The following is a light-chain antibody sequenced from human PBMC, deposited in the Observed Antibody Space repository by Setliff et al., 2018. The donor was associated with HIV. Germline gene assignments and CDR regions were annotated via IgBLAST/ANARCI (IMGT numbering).Light chain of an antibody. CDR1: SSDIGDYES. Sequence: QSALAQPASVSGSPGQSITISCTGSSSDIGDYESVSWYQQHTGEVPKLMIYDVTKRPSGISNRFSASKSGNTASLTISGLQAEDEAHYYCCSYVGSDSWIFGGGTKGTV. V-gene: IGLV2-23*02. CDR3: CSYVGSDSWI. CDR2: DVT. J-gene: IGLJ2*01.